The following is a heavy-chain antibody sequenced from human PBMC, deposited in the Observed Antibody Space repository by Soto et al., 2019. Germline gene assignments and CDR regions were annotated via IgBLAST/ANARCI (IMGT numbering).Heavy chain of an antibody. V-gene: IGHV3-23*01. CDR1: GFTFSRYS. J-gene: IGHJ6*02. CDR2: ISGSGGST. CDR3: AKVMFDPRYEDSSGYYYYAGMEV. Sequence: RSLRLSCAASGFTFSRYSMSWFRQAPGKGLDWVSAISGSGGSTYYADSVKCRFTISRDHSKNTLYLKMNSLRAEDTAVYYCAKVMFDPRYEDSSGYYYYAGMEVCGQGTTVT. D-gene: IGHD3-22*01.